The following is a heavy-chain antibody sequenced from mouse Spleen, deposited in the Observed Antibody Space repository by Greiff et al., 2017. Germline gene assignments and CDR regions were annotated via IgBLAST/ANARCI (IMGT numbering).Heavy chain of an antibody. CDR1: GFTFSSYT. V-gene: IGHV5-12-2*01. D-gene: IGHD2-14*01. Sequence: EVMLVESGGGLVQPGGSLKLSCAASGFTFSSYTMSWVRQTPEKRLEWVAYISNGGGSTYYPDTVKGRFTISRDNAKNTLYLQMSSLKSEDTAMYYCARQKGARYRYFAYWGQGTLVTVSA. J-gene: IGHJ3*01. CDR2: ISNGGGST. CDR3: ARQKGARYRYFAY.